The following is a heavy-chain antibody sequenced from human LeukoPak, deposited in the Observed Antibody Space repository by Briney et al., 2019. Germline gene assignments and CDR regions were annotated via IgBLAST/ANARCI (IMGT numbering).Heavy chain of an antibody. V-gene: IGHV4-38-2*01. CDR2: FYHSGNT. CDR1: GYSISSGYY. Sequence: SETLSLTCAVSGYSISSGYYWGWIRQPPGKGLEWIGSFYHSGNTYYNPSLKSRVTISVDTSKNQFSLYLSSVTAADTAVYYCARARRFYDSNGYYNYFDYWGQGTLVTVSS. J-gene: IGHJ4*02. CDR3: ARARRFYDSNGYYNYFDY. D-gene: IGHD3-22*01.